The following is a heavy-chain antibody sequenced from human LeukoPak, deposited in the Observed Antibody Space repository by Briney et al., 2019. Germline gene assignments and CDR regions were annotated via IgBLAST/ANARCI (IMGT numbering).Heavy chain of an antibody. Sequence: GGTLRLSCAASGFTFSSYWMHWVRHAPGKGLVWVSRINTDGSSTIYADSVKGRFTISRDNAKNTLYLQMNSLRAEDTAVYYCARTVPGYFFDYWGQGTLVTVSS. CDR2: INTDGSST. D-gene: IGHD3-9*01. J-gene: IGHJ4*02. CDR3: ARTVPGYFFDY. V-gene: IGHV3-74*01. CDR1: GFTFSSYW.